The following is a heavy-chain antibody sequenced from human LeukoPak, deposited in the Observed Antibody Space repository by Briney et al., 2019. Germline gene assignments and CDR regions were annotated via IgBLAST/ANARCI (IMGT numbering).Heavy chain of an antibody. Sequence: SETLSLTCTVSGDSISSSSSYWGWIRQPPGEGLEWIGSIYYSGSTYYNTSLKSRVTISVDTSKNLFSLNLSSVTAADTAVYYCARRRYDASGFYPSRGRYFDYWGQGTLVTVSS. D-gene: IGHD3-22*01. CDR3: ARRRYDASGFYPSRGRYFDY. J-gene: IGHJ4*02. V-gene: IGHV4-39*01. CDR2: IYYSGST. CDR1: GDSISSSSSY.